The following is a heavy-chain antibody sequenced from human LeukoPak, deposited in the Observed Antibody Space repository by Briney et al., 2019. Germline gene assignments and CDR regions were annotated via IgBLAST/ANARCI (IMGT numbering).Heavy chain of an antibody. Sequence: GGSLRLPYAASGFTFSRFAMSWVRRTPGKGLEWVSGISWNSGSIGYADSLKGRFTISRDNAKNSLYLQMNSLRAKDTALYYCAKDSVRWAKVESSNWFDPWGQGTLVTVSS. CDR1: GFTFSRFA. D-gene: IGHD4-23*01. CDR3: AKDSVRWAKVESSNWFDP. V-gene: IGHV3-9*01. J-gene: IGHJ5*02. CDR2: ISWNSGSI.